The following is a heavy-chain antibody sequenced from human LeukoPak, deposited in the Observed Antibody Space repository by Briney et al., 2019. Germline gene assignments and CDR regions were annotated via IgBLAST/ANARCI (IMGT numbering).Heavy chain of an antibody. Sequence: SVKVSCKASGGTFSSYAISWVRQAPGQGLEWMGGVIPIFGTSNYAQKFQGRVTITADESTSTAYMELSSLRSEDTAVYYCARKYCSGGSCQINNWFDPWGQGTLVTVSS. CDR3: ARKYCSGGSCQINNWFDP. V-gene: IGHV1-69*01. D-gene: IGHD2-15*01. J-gene: IGHJ5*02. CDR1: GGTFSSYA. CDR2: VIPIFGTS.